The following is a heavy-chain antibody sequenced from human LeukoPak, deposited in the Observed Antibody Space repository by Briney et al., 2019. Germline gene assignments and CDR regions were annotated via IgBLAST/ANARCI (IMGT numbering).Heavy chain of an antibody. CDR3: ARSHYPLLQGRFDP. D-gene: IGHD2-15*01. V-gene: IGHV1-69*05. J-gene: IGHJ5*02. Sequence: KFQDRVSITTDESTSTAYLELSSLKSEDTAVYFCARSHYPLLQGRFDPWGQGTLVTVSS.